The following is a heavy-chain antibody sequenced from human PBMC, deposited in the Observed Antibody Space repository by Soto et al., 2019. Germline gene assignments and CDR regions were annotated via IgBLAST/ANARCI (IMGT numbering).Heavy chain of an antibody. CDR2: LNPNSGAT. V-gene: IGHV1-2*02. CDR3: ARQSCGSTSCFYDY. D-gene: IGHD2-2*01. Sequence: ASVKVSCKASGYRFTTYQMHWVRQAPGQGLEWMGWLNPNSGATDFAQRFQGRVTLTSDTSISTAYMELNRLTSDDTAVFYCARQSCGSTSCFYDYWGPGTLVTVSS. J-gene: IGHJ4*02. CDR1: GYRFTTYQ.